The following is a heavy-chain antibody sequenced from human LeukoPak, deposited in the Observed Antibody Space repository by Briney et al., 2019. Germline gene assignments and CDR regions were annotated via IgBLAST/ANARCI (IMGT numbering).Heavy chain of an antibody. D-gene: IGHD3-22*01. CDR2: IWYDGSNK. V-gene: IGHV3-33*06. CDR1: GFTFSSYG. J-gene: IGHJ4*02. CDR3: AKHGHDSSGFDY. Sequence: GGSLRLSCAASGFTFSSYGMHWVRQAPGKGLEWVAVIWYDGSNKYYADSVKGRFTISRDNSKNTLYLQMNSLRAEDTALYYCAKHGHDSSGFDYWGQGTLVTVSS.